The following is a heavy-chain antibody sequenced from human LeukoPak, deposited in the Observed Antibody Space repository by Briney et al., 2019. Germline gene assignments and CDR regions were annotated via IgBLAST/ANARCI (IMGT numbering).Heavy chain of an antibody. CDR2: ITSSSIYK. CDR3: ARDGITMRILEY. J-gene: IGHJ4*02. CDR1: GFTFSRHN. D-gene: IGHD3-10*01. V-gene: IGHV3-21*01. Sequence: PGGSLRLSCATSGFTFSRHNMNWVRQAPGKGLEWVSSITSSSIYKYYADSMKGRFTISRDNAKNSLYLQMDSLRAEDTAVYYCARDGITMRILEYWGQGTLVTVSS.